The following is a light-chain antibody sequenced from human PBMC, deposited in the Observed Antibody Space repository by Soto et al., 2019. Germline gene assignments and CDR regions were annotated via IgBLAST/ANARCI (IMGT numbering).Light chain of an antibody. J-gene: IGLJ2*01. V-gene: IGLV1-51*01. CDR3: GTWDSSLSAVV. CDR2: DNK. Sequence: QSVLTQPPSVSAAPGQKVTISCSGSSANIGNNYVSWYQQLPGTAPKLIIYDNKKRPAGIPDRFSGSKSGTSATLGIPGLRTGDEADYYCGTWDSSLSAVVLGGGTKLTVL. CDR1: SANIGNNY.